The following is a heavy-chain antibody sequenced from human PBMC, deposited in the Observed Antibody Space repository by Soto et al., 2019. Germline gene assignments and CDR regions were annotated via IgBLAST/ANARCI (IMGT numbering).Heavy chain of an antibody. J-gene: IGHJ6*02. CDR2: IYYSGST. V-gene: IGHV4-61*01. CDR3: ARDPSSGDDYYGMDV. D-gene: IGHD3-22*01. CDR1: GGSASSGSYY. Sequence: QVQLQESGPGLVKPSETLSLTCTVSGGSASSGSYYWSWIRQPPGKGLEWIGYIYYSGSTNYNPSLKSRVTISVDTSKNQFSLKLSAVTAADTAVYYCARDPSSGDDYYGMDVWGQGTTVTVSS.